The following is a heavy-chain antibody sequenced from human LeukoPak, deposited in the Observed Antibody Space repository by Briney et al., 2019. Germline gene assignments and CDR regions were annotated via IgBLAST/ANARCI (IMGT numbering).Heavy chain of an antibody. D-gene: IGHD3-3*01. CDR1: AASISSYY. J-gene: IGHJ3*02. CDR3: ARASSYDFWSGSSALNDAFDI. V-gene: IGHV4-4*07. CDR2: IYTSGST. Sequence: SETLSLTCTVSAASISSYYWSWIRQPAGKGLEWIGRIYTSGSTNYNPSLKSRVTMSVDTSKNQFSLKLSSVTAADTAVYYCARASSYDFWSGSSALNDAFDIWGQGTMVTVSS.